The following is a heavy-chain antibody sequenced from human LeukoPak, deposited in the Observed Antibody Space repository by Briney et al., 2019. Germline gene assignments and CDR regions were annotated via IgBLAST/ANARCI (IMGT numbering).Heavy chain of an antibody. CDR2: IYYSGST. V-gene: IGHV4-39*07. CDR3: ARYYDFWSGFRQSNWFDP. D-gene: IGHD3-3*01. CDR1: GGSISSSSYY. J-gene: IGHJ5*02. Sequence: SETLSLTCTVSGGSISSSSYYWGWIRQPPGKGLEWIGSIYYSGSTYYNPSLKSRVTISVDTSKNQFSLKLSSVTAADTAVYYCARYYDFWSGFRQSNWFDPWGQGTLVTVFS.